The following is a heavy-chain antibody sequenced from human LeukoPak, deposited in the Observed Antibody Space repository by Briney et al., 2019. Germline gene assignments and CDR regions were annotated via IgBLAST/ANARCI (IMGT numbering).Heavy chain of an antibody. D-gene: IGHD2-2*01. J-gene: IGHJ4*02. CDR3: ARHCSSTSCPFDY. CDR2: IYYSGST. V-gene: IGHV4-39*01. Sequence: SETLSLTCTVSGGSISSSSYYWGWIRQPPGKGLEWIGSIYYSGSTYYNLSLKSRVTISVDTSKNQFSLKLSSVTAADTAVYYCARHCSSTSCPFDYWGQGTLVTVSS. CDR1: GGSISSSSYY.